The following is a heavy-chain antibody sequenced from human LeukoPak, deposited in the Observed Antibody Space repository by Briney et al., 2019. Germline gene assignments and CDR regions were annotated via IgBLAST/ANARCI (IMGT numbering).Heavy chain of an antibody. CDR1: GYTFTSYD. V-gene: IGHV1-8*01. CDR2: MNPNSGNT. CDR3: AREDSSGYNTDSFDY. D-gene: IGHD3-22*01. Sequence: GASVKVSCKASGYTFTSYDINWVRQATGQELEWMGWMNPNSGNTGYAQKFQGRVTMTRNTSISTAYMELSSLRSEDTAVYYCAREDSSGYNTDSFDYWGQGTLVTVSS. J-gene: IGHJ4*02.